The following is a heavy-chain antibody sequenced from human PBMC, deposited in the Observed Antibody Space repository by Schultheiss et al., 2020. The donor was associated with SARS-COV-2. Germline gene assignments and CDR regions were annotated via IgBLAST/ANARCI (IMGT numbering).Heavy chain of an antibody. CDR3: ARDDSRSTSSLYYYYYGMDV. J-gene: IGHJ6*02. CDR2: MNPNSGNT. V-gene: IGHV1-8*01. Sequence: ASVKVSCKASGYTFTSYDINWVRQATGQGLEWMGWMNPNSGNTGYAQKFQGRVTMTRDTSISTAYMELSRLRSEDTAVYYCARDDSRSTSSLYYYYYGMDVWGQGTTVTVSS. CDR1: GYTFTSYD. D-gene: IGHD2-2*01.